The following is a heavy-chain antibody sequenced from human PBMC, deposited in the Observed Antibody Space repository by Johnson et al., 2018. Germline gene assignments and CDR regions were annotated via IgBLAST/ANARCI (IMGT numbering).Heavy chain of an antibody. CDR1: GFTFDDYA. J-gene: IGHJ1*01. CDR2: ISWNSGSI. V-gene: IGHV3-9*01. D-gene: IGHD3-16*02. Sequence: QLVQSGGGLVQPGRSLRLSCAASGFTFDDYAMHWVRQAQGKGLEWVSGISWNSGSIGYADSAKGRFTITRDKAKNPLYRQMNSLRDEDTAVYYCARDDDYVWGSYRSIYFQHWGQGTLVTVSS. CDR3: ARDDDYVWGSYRSIYFQH.